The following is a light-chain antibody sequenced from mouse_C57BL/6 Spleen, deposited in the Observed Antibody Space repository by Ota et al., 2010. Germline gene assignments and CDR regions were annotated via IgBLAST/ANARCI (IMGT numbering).Light chain of an antibody. CDR3: QQHYSTPT. Sequence: WYHDRNQGTVLLNLLGILCHPLREVWGPVDRFIGSGSGTDFTLTISSVQAEDLADYFCQQHYSTPTFGSGTKLEIK. CDR2: CHP. J-gene: IGKJ4*01. V-gene: IGKV8-24*01.